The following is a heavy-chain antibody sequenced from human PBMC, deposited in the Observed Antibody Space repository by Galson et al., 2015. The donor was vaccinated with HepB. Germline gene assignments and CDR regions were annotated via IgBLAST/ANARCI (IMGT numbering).Heavy chain of an antibody. J-gene: IGHJ5*02. Sequence: SLRLSCAASGFTFTDFYMSWIRQAPGKGLEWVSYISGSGRTSIFYADSVKGRFTISRDNAKNSLYLQMTSLRAEDTAVYYCARATLTWFDPWGQGTLVTVSS. D-gene: IGHD2/OR15-2a*01. CDR3: ARATLTWFDP. CDR1: GFTFTDFY. V-gene: IGHV3-11*01. CDR2: ISGSGRTSI.